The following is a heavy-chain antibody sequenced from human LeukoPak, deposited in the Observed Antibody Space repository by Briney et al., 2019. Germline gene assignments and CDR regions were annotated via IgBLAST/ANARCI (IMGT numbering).Heavy chain of an antibody. CDR2: ISSSSSYT. CDR3: ARAWRRAFDI. J-gene: IGHJ3*02. Sequence: GGSRRLSCAAPGFTFSDYYMSWIGQAPGKGLDGFSYISSSSSYTNYADSVKGRFTISRDNAKNSLYLQMNSLRAEDTAVYYCARAWRRAFDIWGQGTMVTVSS. CDR1: GFTFSDYY. V-gene: IGHV3-11*06.